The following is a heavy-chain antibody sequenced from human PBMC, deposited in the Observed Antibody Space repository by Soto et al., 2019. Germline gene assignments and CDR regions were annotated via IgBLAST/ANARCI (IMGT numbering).Heavy chain of an antibody. CDR1: GYTFTSYY. CDR3: ARTWSSSTSRGWFDP. CDR2: INPSGGST. V-gene: IGHV1-46*03. D-gene: IGHD2-2*01. Sequence: QVQLVQSGAEVKKPGASVKVSCKASGYTFTSYYMHWVRQAPGQGLEWMGIINPSGGSTSYAQKFQGRVTMTRDTSTSTVYMELSSLRSEDTAVYYCARTWSSSTSRGWFDPWGQGTLVTVSS. J-gene: IGHJ5*02.